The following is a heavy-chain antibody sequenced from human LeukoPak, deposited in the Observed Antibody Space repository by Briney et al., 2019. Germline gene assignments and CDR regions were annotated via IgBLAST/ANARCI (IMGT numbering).Heavy chain of an antibody. CDR3: AKVENYGDYFMVYGAFDI. D-gene: IGHD4-17*01. J-gene: IGHJ3*02. CDR1: GFTFSSYG. Sequence: GGSLRLSCAASGFTFSSYGMHWVRQAPGKGLEWVAVISYDGSNKYYADSVKGRFTISRDNSKNTLYLQMNSLRAEVTAVYYCAKVENYGDYFMVYGAFDIWGQGTMVTVSS. V-gene: IGHV3-30*18. CDR2: ISYDGSNK.